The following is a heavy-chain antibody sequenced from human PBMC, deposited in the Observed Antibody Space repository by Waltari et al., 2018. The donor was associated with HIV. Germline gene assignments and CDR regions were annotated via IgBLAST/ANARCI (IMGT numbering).Heavy chain of an antibody. J-gene: IGHJ4*01. CDR2: TSFDGGNT. D-gene: IGHD2-15*01. CDR3: AKDRLRGSSSSFDY. V-gene: IGHV3-30*18. CDR1: GFPFSDFG. Sequence: QVQLVESGGGVVQPGRSLRLSCAASGFPFSDFGMHWVRQAPGKGLEWVATTSFDGGNTYYADSVKGRFTISRDNSKNTLYLQMNSLRPDDTAVFYCAKDRLRGSSSSFDYWGHGTLVTVSS.